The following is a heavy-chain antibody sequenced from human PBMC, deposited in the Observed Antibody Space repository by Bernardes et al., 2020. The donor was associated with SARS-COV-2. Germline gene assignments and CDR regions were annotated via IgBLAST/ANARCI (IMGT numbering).Heavy chain of an antibody. CDR2: IYFSGSA. Sequence: SETLSLTCTVSGGSVSTNGYYWGWLRQPPGQGLEWIVSIYFSGSAYPNPSLKSRVTVSIDTCKNQFSLKFSFATAADTASYYCARHVVYNYGYSDYWGQGIMVTVSS. D-gene: IGHD5-18*01. V-gene: IGHV4-39*01. CDR1: GGSVSTNGYY. CDR3: ARHVVYNYGYSDY. J-gene: IGHJ4*02.